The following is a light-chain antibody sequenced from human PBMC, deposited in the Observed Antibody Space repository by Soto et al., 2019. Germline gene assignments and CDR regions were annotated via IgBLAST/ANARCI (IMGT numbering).Light chain of an antibody. CDR1: QSVSTNY. CDR3: HQYGSTPFT. Sequence: EIVLTQSPGTLSLSPGDRATLSCRASQSVSTNYLAWYQQKLGQAPRLLIYGASSRATGIPDRLSSNGSGTDFTLTISRLESEDFAVYYCHQYGSTPFTFFPGTKV. J-gene: IGKJ3*01. V-gene: IGKV3-20*01. CDR2: GAS.